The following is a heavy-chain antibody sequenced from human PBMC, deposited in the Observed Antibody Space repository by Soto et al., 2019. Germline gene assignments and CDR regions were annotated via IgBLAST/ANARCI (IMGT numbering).Heavy chain of an antibody. CDR1: GYSFTSYW. V-gene: IGHV5-51*01. CDR3: ARHERFGVNAEYNWFDP. CDR2: IYPGDSDT. D-gene: IGHD3-10*01. Sequence: GESLKISCKGSGYSFTSYWIGWVRQMPGKGLEWMGIIYPGDSDTRYSPSFQGQVTISADKSISTAYLQWSSLKASDTAMYYCARHERFGVNAEYNWFDPWGQGTLVTVSS. J-gene: IGHJ5*02.